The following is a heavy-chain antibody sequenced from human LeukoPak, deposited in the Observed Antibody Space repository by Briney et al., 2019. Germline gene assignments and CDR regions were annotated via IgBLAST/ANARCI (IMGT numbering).Heavy chain of an antibody. D-gene: IGHD1-14*01. CDR2: IKSKTDGGTT. Sequence: GGSLRLSCAASGFTFSGYSMSWVRQAPGKGLEWVGRIKSKTDGGTTDYAAPVKGRFTISRDDSKNTLYLQMNSLKTEDTAVYYCTTIARRALYFQHWGQGTLVTVSS. J-gene: IGHJ1*01. CDR1: GFTFSGYS. V-gene: IGHV3-15*01. CDR3: TTIARRALYFQH.